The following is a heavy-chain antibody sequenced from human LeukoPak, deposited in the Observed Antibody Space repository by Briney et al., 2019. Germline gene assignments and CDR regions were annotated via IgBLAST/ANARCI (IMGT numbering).Heavy chain of an antibody. CDR2: IYYSGST. CDR3: ARAGMGILTGYYNYYYYGMDV. J-gene: IGHJ6*02. D-gene: IGHD3-9*01. Sequence: SETLSLTCSASGDSISGYFWSWIRQPPGKGLEWIGYIYYSGSTNYNPSLKSRVTISVDTSKNQFSLKLSSVTAADTAVYYCARAGMGILTGYYNYYYYGMDVWGQGTTVTVSS. V-gene: IGHV4-59*01. CDR1: GDSISGYF.